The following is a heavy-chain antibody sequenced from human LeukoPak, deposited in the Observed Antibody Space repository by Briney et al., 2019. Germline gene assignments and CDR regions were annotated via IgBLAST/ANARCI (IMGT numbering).Heavy chain of an antibody. J-gene: IGHJ4*02. Sequence: GGSLILSCASSGFTFRSYWMHWVRQAPGKGLEWVSRVIRDGSITNYADSVKGRFTISRDNANNTLYLQTSSLRADDTAVYFCVSDGDDSNFDYWGQGSLVTVSS. CDR1: GFTFRSYW. CDR2: VIRDGSIT. CDR3: VSDGDDSNFDY. D-gene: IGHD5-24*01. V-gene: IGHV3-74*01.